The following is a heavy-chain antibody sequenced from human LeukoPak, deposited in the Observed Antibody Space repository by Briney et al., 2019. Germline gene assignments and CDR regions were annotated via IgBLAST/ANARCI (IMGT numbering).Heavy chain of an antibody. CDR2: MNPQSGYT. CDR1: GNTFSSYE. CDR3: ARVTGSIDF. V-gene: IGHV1-8*01. J-gene: IGHJ5*01. D-gene: IGHD1-26*01. Sequence: ASVKVSCKASGNTFSSYEINWVRQATGQGLEWMGWMNPQSGYTGYAQKFQGRVTMTRDTSISTAYMELGSLRSEGTAVYYCARVTGSIDFWGHGTLVTVSS.